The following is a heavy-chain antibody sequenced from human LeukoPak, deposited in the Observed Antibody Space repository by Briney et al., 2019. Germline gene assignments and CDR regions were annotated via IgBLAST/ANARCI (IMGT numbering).Heavy chain of an antibody. CDR2: VSTSGST. V-gene: IGHV4-4*07. D-gene: IGHD6-13*01. CDR3: ARDRYSSSWSSFPDY. J-gene: IGHJ4*02. CDR1: GGSTSTYY. Sequence: ASETLSLTCTVSGGSTSTYYWSWIRQPAGRGLEWIGHVSTSGSTRLNPSLKSRVTMSVDTSKNQFSLKLSSVTAADTAVYYCARDRYSSSWSSFPDYWGQGTLVTVSS.